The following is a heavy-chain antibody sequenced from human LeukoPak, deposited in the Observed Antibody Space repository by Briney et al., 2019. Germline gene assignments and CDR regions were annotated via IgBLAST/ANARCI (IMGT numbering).Heavy chain of an antibody. CDR3: ARGVYIAAAQYGF. J-gene: IGHJ4*02. Sequence: SETLSLTCTVSGGSISTYYWNWIRQPPGKGLEWIGYIYYSGATNYNPSLKSRVTISVDTSKNQFSLKLSSVTAADKAVYYCARGVYIAAAQYGFWGQGTLVTVSS. V-gene: IGHV4-59*01. CDR1: GGSISTYY. CDR2: IYYSGAT. D-gene: IGHD6-13*01.